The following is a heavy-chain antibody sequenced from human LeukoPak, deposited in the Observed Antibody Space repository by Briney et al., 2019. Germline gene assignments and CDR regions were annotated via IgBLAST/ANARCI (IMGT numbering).Heavy chain of an antibody. CDR2: IYYSGST. D-gene: IGHD4-17*01. CDR3: ARALTTVTANWFDP. J-gene: IGHJ5*02. V-gene: IGHV4-31*03. Sequence: SETLSLTCTVSGDSISSGGYYWSWIRQHPGKGLEWIGYIYYSGSTYYNPSLKSRVTISLDTSKNQFSLKLSSVTAADTAVHYCARALTTVTANWFDPWGQGTLVTVSS. CDR1: GDSISSGGYY.